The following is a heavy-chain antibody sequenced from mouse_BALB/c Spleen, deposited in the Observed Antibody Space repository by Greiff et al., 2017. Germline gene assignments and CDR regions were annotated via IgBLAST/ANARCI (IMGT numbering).Heavy chain of an antibody. CDR2: IWSDGST. D-gene: IGHD1-1*02. CDR1: GFSLTSYG. V-gene: IGHV2-6-2*01. J-gene: IGHJ2*01. CDR3: ARHGGSSGYFDY. Sequence: VQRVESGPDLVAPSQSLSITCTVSGFSLTSYGVHWVRQPPGKGLEWLVVIWSDGSTTYNSALKSRLSISKDNSKSQVFLKMNSLQTDDTAMYYCARHGGSSGYFDYWGQGTTLTVSS.